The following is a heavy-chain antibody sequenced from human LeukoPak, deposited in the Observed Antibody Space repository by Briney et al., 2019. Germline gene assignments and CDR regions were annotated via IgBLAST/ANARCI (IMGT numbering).Heavy chain of an antibody. V-gene: IGHV3-49*03. Sequence: GGSLRLSCTAFGFIFGDDGWSWFRLAPGKGLEWICFIRKKAYGETTEYAASVRGRFTISRDDANGIAYLQMNSLKAEDTALYYCSRGLHDYGDSNYYFDQWGQGTRVTVSS. CDR3: SRGLHDYGDSNYYFDQ. CDR2: IRKKAYGETT. CDR1: GFIFGDDG. D-gene: IGHD4-17*01. J-gene: IGHJ4*02.